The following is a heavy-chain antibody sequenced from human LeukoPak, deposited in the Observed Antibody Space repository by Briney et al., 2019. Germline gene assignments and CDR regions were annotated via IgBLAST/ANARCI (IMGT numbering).Heavy chain of an antibody. CDR2: ICSNGGCT. CDR3: AKVSGSWDYYYYMDV. J-gene: IGHJ6*03. CDR1: GFTFSSFA. V-gene: IGHV3-64*01. D-gene: IGHD6-13*01. Sequence: GGSLRLSCAASGFTFSSFAMHWVRQAPGKQLEYVSAICSNGGCTYYANSVKGRFTISRDNSKNTLYLQMNSLRAEDTAVYYCAKVSGSWDYYYYMDVWGKGTTVTVSS.